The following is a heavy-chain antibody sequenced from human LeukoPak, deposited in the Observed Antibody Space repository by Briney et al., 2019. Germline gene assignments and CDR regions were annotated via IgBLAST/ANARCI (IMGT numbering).Heavy chain of an antibody. CDR3: AKVYSYGQYYFDY. D-gene: IGHD5-18*01. Sequence: PGGSLRLSCAASGFTFSSYSMNWVRQAPGKGLEWVSYISSSSTIYYADSVKGRFTISRDNSKNTLYLQMNSLRAEDTAVYYCAKVYSYGQYYFDYWGQGTLVTVSS. CDR1: GFTFSSYS. V-gene: IGHV3-48*01. J-gene: IGHJ4*02. CDR2: ISSSSTI.